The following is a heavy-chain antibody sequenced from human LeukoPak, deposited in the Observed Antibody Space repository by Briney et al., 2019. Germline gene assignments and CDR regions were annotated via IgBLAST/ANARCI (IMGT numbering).Heavy chain of an antibody. CDR3: ARGQGFGELSFP. D-gene: IGHD3-10*01. CDR2: INHSGST. CDR1: GGSFSGYY. Sequence: SETLSLTCAVYGGSFSGYYWSWIRQPPGKGLEWIGEINHSGSTNYNPSLKSRVTISVDTSKNQFSLKLSSVTAADTAVYYCARGQGFGELSFPWGQGTLVTVSS. V-gene: IGHV4-34*09. J-gene: IGHJ4*02.